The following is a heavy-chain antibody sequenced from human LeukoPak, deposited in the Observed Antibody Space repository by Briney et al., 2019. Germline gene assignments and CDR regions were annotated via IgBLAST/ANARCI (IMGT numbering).Heavy chain of an antibody. D-gene: IGHD5-18*01. CDR2: IYTSGST. Sequence: SETLSLTCTVSGYSISSGYYWGWIRQPAGKGLEWIGRIYTSGSTNYNPSLKSRVTMSVDTSKNQFSLKLSSVTAADTAVYYCARDWGGPGASIQLWSAGYYYYMDVWGKGTTVTVSS. V-gene: IGHV4-4*07. CDR1: GYSISSGYY. J-gene: IGHJ6*03. CDR3: ARDWGGPGASIQLWSAGYYYYMDV.